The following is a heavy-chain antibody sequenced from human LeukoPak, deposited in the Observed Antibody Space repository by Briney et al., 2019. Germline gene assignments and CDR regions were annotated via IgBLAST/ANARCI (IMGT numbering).Heavy chain of an antibody. D-gene: IGHD6-19*01. CDR3: ARGRSGWFTSPFENYFDY. Sequence: EASVKVSCKASGYTFTSYYMHWVRPAPGQGLEWMGIINPSGGSTSYAQKFQGRVTMTRDTSTSTVYMELSSLRSEDTAVYYCARGRSGWFTSPFENYFDYWGQGTLVTVSS. J-gene: IGHJ4*02. V-gene: IGHV1-46*01. CDR2: INPSGGST. CDR1: GYTFTSYY.